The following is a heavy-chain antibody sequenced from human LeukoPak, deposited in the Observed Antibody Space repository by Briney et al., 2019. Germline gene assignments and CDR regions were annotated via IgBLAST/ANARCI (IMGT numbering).Heavy chain of an antibody. CDR1: GYTFSGSA. CDR2: ISYSGANT. J-gene: IGHJ4*02. V-gene: IGHV3-23*01. Sequence: GGSLRLSCAASGYTFSGSAMTWVRRALGKELEWVSVISYSGANTYYADSAKGRFTISRDDSKNMLYLQMLSLRVEDTAVYYCAKDLQGSYWGQGTLVTVSS. CDR3: AKDLQGSY.